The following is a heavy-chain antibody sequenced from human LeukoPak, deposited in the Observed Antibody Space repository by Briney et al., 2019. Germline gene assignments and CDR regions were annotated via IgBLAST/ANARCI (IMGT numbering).Heavy chain of an antibody. J-gene: IGHJ6*02. CDR3: ARERADGYGMDV. D-gene: IGHD6-25*01. V-gene: IGHV1-45*02. Sequence: ASVKVSCKASGGTFTYRYLHWVRQAPGQALEWMGWITPFNGNTNYAQKFQDRVTITRDRSMSTAYMELSSLRSEDTAVYYCARERADGYGMDVWGQGTTVTVSS. CDR1: GGTFTYRY. CDR2: ITPFNGNT.